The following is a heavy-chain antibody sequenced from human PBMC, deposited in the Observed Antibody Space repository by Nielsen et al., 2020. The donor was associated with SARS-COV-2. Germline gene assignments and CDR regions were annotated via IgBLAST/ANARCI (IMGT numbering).Heavy chain of an antibody. CDR1: GFTFDDYA. J-gene: IGHJ6*03. CDR3: AKAFGSGSYLGDYYMDV. D-gene: IGHD3-10*01. CDR2: ISWNSGSI. Sequence: SLKISCAASGFTFDDYAMHWVRQAPGKGLEWVSGISWNSGSIGYADSVKGRFTISRDNAKKSLYLQMNSLRPEDTALYYCAKAFGSGSYLGDYYMDVWGKGTTVTVSS. V-gene: IGHV3-9*01.